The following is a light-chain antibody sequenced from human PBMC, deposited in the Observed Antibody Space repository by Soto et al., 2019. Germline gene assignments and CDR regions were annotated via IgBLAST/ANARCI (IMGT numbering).Light chain of an antibody. CDR2: AAS. V-gene: IGKV1-9*01. CDR3: QQLNSYPPS. J-gene: IGKJ3*01. CDR1: QGISSY. Sequence: DIQLTQSPSFLSASVGDRVTITCRASQGISSYLAWYQQKPGKAPKLLIYAASTLQSGVPSRFSGSGSGTEFNVTISSLKPEDFATYYCQQLNSYPPSFGTGNKVDIK.